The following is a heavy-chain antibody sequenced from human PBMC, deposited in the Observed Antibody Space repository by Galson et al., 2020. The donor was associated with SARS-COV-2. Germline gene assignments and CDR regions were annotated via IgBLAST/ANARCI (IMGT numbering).Heavy chain of an antibody. CDR2: ISSTSSYI. D-gene: IGHD1-26*01. V-gene: IGHV3-21*01. CDR3: ARASIVGGTYDGMDV. CDR1: GFTFSSYS. Sequence: GESLKISCAASGFTFSSYSMNWVRQAPGKGLEWVSSISSTSSYIYYADSVKGRFTISRDNAKNSLYLQMNSLRAEDTAVYYCARASIVGGTYDGMDVWGQGTTVTVSS. J-gene: IGHJ6*02.